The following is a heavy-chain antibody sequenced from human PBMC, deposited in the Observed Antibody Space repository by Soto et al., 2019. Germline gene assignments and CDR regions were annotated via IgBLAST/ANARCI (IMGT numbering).Heavy chain of an antibody. CDR2: INPNSGGT. V-gene: IGHV1-2*02. CDR3: ARDTATNYDILTGPGDY. J-gene: IGHJ4*02. Sequence: ASVKVSCKASGYTFTGYYMHWVRQAPGQGLEWMGWINPNSGGTNYAQKFQGRVTMTRDTSISTAYMELSRLRSDDTAVYYCARDTATNYDILTGPGDYWGQGTRATVPQ. D-gene: IGHD3-9*01. CDR1: GYTFTGYY.